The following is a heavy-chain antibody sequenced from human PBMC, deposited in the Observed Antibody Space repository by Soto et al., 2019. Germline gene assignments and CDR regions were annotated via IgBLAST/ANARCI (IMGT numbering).Heavy chain of an antibody. CDR3: ARDQGRAVAGTTYYYYGMDV. J-gene: IGHJ6*02. Sequence: ASVKVSCKASGYTFTSYGISWVRQAPGQGLEWMGWISAYNGNTNYAQKLQGRVTMTTDTSTSTAYMELRSLRSDDTAVYYCARDQGRAVAGTTYYYYGMDVWGQGTTVTVSS. V-gene: IGHV1-18*01. D-gene: IGHD6-19*01. CDR2: ISAYNGNT. CDR1: GYTFTSYG.